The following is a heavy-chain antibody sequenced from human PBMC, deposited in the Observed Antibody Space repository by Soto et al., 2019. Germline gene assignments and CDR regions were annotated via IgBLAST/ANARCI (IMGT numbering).Heavy chain of an antibody. Sequence: LSLTCAASGFTFSSYAMHWVRQAPCKGLEWVAVISHDGSNKYYADSVKGRFTISRDNSKNTLYLQMNSLRAEDTAVYYCARDRVYYYGSGSYYNDAFDIWGQGTMVTVSS. J-gene: IGHJ3*02. V-gene: IGHV3-30*04. D-gene: IGHD3-10*01. CDR1: GFTFSSYA. CDR2: ISHDGSNK. CDR3: ARDRVYYYGSGSYYNDAFDI.